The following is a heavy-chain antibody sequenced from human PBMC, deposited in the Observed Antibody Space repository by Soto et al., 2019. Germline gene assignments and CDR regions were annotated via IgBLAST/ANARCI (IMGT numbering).Heavy chain of an antibody. CDR2: FHSSGTT. V-gene: IGHV4-39*01. CDR1: GGSISSSIYY. Sequence: PSETLSLTCTVSGGSISSSIYYWDFIRQPPGKGLGWIGSFHSSGTTSYNPSLKSRVTISVDTSKNQFSLKLNSVTAADAAVYYCAKRSSWCSWFDPWGQGTLVTVSS. J-gene: IGHJ5*02. CDR3: AKRSSWCSWFDP. D-gene: IGHD6-13*01.